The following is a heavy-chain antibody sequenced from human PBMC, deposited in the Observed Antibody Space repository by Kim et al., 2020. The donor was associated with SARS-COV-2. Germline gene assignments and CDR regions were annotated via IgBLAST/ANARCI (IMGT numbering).Heavy chain of an antibody. CDR2: VKDSGTT. CDR1: GGSLSGLY. Sequence: SETLSLTCAVSGGSLSGLYWSWFRQPPGKAPEWIGEVKDSGTTNYSPSLNSRLTISVDRSRNHFSLNLMSVTAVDTGVYYCAKGPLRYFDDWGKGTLVTVSS. CDR3: AKGPLRYFDD. V-gene: IGHV4-34*01. D-gene: IGHD3-9*01. J-gene: IGHJ4*02.